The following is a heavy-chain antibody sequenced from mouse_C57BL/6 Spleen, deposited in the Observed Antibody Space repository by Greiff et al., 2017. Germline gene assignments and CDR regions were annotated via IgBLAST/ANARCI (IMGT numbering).Heavy chain of an antibody. CDR2: INYDGSST. V-gene: IGHV5-16*01. CDR3: AREDYYGSSYWYSDV. J-gene: IGHJ1*03. CDR1: GFTFSDYY. D-gene: IGHD1-1*01. Sequence: EVKLVESEGGLVQPGSSMKLSCTASGFTFSDYYMAWVRQVPEKGLEWVANINYDGSSTYYLDSLKSRFIISRDNAKNILYLQMSSLKSEDTATYYCAREDYYGSSYWYSDVWGTGTTVTVSS.